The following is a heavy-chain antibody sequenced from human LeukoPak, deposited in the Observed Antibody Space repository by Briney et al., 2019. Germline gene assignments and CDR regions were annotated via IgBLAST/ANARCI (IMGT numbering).Heavy chain of an antibody. V-gene: IGHV3-30-3*01. J-gene: IGHJ4*02. CDR2: ISYDGSNK. Sequence: GSLRLSCAASGFTFTSYAMHWVRQAPGKGLEWLAVISYDGSNKSYADSVKGRFTISRDNSKNTLYLQMNSLRVEDTAVYYCARTPKTNYGDYFDYWGQGTLVTVSS. D-gene: IGHD4-17*01. CDR3: ARTPKTNYGDYFDY. CDR1: GFTFTSYA.